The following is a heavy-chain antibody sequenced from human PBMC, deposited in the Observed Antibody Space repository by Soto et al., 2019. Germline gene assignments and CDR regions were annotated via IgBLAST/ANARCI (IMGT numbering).Heavy chain of an antibody. CDR1: GYTFTSYG. D-gene: IGHD2-2*02. CDR2: INGYNGDT. CDR3: ARDRYTWTNSANRNGFDP. Sequence: QVQLVQSGAEVKKPGASVKVSCKASGYTFTSYGISWVRQAPGQGLEWMGWINGYNGDTTYAQKLQGRVTMTTDTSTRTAYMDLRSLTSDETAVYYCARDRYTWTNSANRNGFDPLGQGTLVTFSS. V-gene: IGHV1-18*01. J-gene: IGHJ5*02.